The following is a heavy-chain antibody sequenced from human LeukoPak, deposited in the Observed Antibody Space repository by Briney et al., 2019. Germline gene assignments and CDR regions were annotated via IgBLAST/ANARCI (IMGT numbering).Heavy chain of an antibody. D-gene: IGHD3-10*01. CDR2: INHSGST. J-gene: IGHJ4*02. CDR3: ARAPPVAYGSGSYPDY. CDR1: GGSFSGYY. V-gene: IGHV4-34*01. Sequence: SETLSLTCAVYGGSFSGYYWSWIRQPPGKGLEWIGEINHSGSTNYNPSLKSRVTISVDTSKNQFSLKLGSVTAADTAVYYRARAPPVAYGSGSYPDYWGQGTLVTVSS.